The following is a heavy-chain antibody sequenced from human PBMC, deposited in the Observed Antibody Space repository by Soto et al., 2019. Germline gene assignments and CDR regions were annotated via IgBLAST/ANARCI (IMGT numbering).Heavy chain of an antibody. CDR1: GYSFSTYW. D-gene: IGHD6-19*01. V-gene: IGHV5-51*01. CDR2: IYPGDSDT. J-gene: IGHJ6*02. CDR3: ARSRRGAYSSGWYSPSGYYNYGIDV. Sequence: GGSLKISCKASGYSFSTYWIGWVGQMPGKSLEWVGIIYPGDSDTKYSPSLQGQVTISADTSISTAYLQWTSLKASDTAMYYCARSRRGAYSSGWYSPSGYYNYGIDVWGQGTKVTVSS.